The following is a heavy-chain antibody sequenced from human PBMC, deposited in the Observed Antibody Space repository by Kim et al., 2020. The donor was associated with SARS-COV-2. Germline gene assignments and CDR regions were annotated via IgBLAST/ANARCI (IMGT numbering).Heavy chain of an antibody. CDR2: IYYSGST. CDR1: GGSISSYY. D-gene: IGHD1-26*01. Sequence: SETLSLTCTVSGGSISSYYWSWIRQPPGKGLEWIGYIYYSGSTNYNPSLKSRVTISVDTSKNQFSLKLSSVTAADTAVYYCARMGSGSDRKDAFDIWGQGTMVTVSS. J-gene: IGHJ3*02. CDR3: ARMGSGSDRKDAFDI. V-gene: IGHV4-59*01.